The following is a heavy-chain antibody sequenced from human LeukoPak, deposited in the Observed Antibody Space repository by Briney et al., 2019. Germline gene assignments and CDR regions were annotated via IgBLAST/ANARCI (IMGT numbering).Heavy chain of an antibody. CDR1: NGSIGSYY. CDR2: IHYSGST. V-gene: IGHV4-59*01. Sequence: PSETLSLTCTVSNGSIGSYYWNWIRQAPGKGLEWIGYIHYSGSTNHNSSLKSRVTISVDTSKNQYSLKLSSVTAADTAVYYCARDGVAGGFDYWGQGTLVTVSS. J-gene: IGHJ4*02. D-gene: IGHD6-19*01. CDR3: ARDGVAGGFDY.